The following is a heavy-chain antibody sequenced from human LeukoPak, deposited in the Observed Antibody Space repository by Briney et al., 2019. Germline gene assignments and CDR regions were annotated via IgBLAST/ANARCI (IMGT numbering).Heavy chain of an antibody. J-gene: IGHJ4*02. CDR1: GSTFSSYA. D-gene: IGHD4-23*01. Sequence: GGSLRLSCAASGSTFSSYAMHWVRQAPGKGLEWVAVISYDGSNKYYADSVKGRFTISRDNSKNTLYLQMNSLRAEDTAVYYCARVPRWGGYFDYWGQGTLVTVSS. CDR2: ISYDGSNK. V-gene: IGHV3-30-3*01. CDR3: ARVPRWGGYFDY.